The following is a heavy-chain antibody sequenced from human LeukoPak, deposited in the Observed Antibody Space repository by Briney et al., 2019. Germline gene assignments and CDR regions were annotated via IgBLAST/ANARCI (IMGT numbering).Heavy chain of an antibody. CDR3: ARGRGFRDYYYYGMDV. CDR1: GGSISSGSYY. CDR2: IYTSGST. D-gene: IGHD3-10*01. J-gene: IGHJ6*02. Sequence: SQTLSLTCTVSGGSISSGSYYWNWIRQPAGKGLEWIGRIYTSGSTNYNPSLKSRVTISVDTSKNQFSLKLSSVTAADTAVYYCARGRGFRDYYYYGMDVWGQGTTVTVSS. V-gene: IGHV4-61*02.